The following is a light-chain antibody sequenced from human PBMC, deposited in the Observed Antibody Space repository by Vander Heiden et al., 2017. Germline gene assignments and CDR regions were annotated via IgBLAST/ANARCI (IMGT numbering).Light chain of an antibody. CDR3: TSDAGNNNLV. CDR1: SGDIGAYNT. V-gene: IGLV2-8*01. CDR2: DVN. J-gene: IGLJ2*01. Sequence: QSALNQPPYASGSPGPSVTISCAGTSGDIGAYNTVSWLQHHPGKAPKLVIYDVNKRPSGVPGRSSATKSGNTASLTVSGRQDDDEAYYYCTSDAGNNNLVFGGGTTLTV.